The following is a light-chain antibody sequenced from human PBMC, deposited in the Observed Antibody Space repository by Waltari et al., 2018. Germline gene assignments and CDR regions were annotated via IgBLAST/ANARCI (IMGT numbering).Light chain of an antibody. CDR1: QSLSIH. J-gene: IGKJ2*01. V-gene: IGKV1-39*01. CDR2: AGS. CDR3: QQSYSTPT. Sequence: DIQMTQSPSSLSASVGDRVTITCRTSQSLSIHVNGYQQRPGKVPKLLIYAGSSLQSGVPSRFSGSGSGTDFTLTIRSLQPEDFATYYCQQSYSTPTFGQGTKLEIK.